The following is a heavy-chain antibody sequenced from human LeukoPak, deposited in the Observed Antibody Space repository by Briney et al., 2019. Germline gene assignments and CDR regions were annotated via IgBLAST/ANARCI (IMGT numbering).Heavy chain of an antibody. CDR2: IYYSGST. V-gene: IGHV4-59*01. D-gene: IGHD3-3*01. CDR3: ARALDYDFWSGPFDP. CDR1: GGSISSYY. J-gene: IGHJ5*02. Sequence: PSETLSLTCTVSGGSISSYYWSRIRQPPGKGLEWIGYIYYSGSTNYNPSLKSRVTISVDTSKNQFSLKLSSVTAADTAVYYCARALDYDFWSGPFDPWGQGTLVTVSS.